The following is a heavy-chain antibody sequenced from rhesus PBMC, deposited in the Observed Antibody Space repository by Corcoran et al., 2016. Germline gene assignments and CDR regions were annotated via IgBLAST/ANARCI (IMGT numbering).Heavy chain of an antibody. CDR3: ARASRGLAAALEY. D-gene: IGHD6-25*01. V-gene: IGHV4S9*01. Sequence: VQLQESGPGLVTPSETLSRTCAVSGCSIRVGCNWHLIRHPPGPGLEWVGNIDGDSATTYYKPSLKSRLTISKDTSENRFLLKLSSVTAADTAVYYCARASRGLAAALEYWGQGVLVTVSS. CDR2: IDGDSATT. CDR1: GCSIRVGCN. J-gene: IGHJ4*01.